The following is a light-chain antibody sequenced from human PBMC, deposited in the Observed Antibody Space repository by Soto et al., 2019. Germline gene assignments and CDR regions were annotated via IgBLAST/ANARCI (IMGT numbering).Light chain of an antibody. CDR3: QQYNNWPPIT. CDR2: DAS. CDR1: QSVRSK. J-gene: IGKJ5*01. V-gene: IGKV3-15*01. Sequence: EIVMTQSPGTLSVSLGERATLSCRASQSVRSKLAWYQQKPGQAPRLLIYDASTRATGIPARFSGSGSGTEFTLTISSLQSEDFAVYYCQQYNNWPPITFGQGTRLRLN.